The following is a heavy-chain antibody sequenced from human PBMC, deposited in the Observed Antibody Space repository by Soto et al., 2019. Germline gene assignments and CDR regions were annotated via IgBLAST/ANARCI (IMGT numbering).Heavy chain of an antibody. CDR2: IDYSGST. Sequence: QLQLQESGPGLVKPSETLSLTCTVSGGSISSNTYYWGWIRQSPGKGLEWIGGIDYSGSTYYNPSLKSRVTISVDTSKNQFSLKLSSVTAADTAVYYCARPLFPINDFDYWGQGTLVTVSS. CDR1: GGSISSNTYY. CDR3: ARPLFPINDFDY. V-gene: IGHV4-39*01. J-gene: IGHJ4*02.